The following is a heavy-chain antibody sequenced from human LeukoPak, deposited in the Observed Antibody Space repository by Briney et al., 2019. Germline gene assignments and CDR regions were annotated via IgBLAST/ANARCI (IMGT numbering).Heavy chain of an antibody. Sequence: HPGGSLRLSCAASGFTFSSYAMHWVRQAPGKGLEWVAVISYDGSNKYYADSVKGRFTISRDNSKNTLYLQMNSLRAEDTAVYYCARETAAAGTRTSFDYWGQGTLVTVSS. V-gene: IGHV3-30*04. D-gene: IGHD6-13*01. J-gene: IGHJ4*02. CDR2: ISYDGSNK. CDR3: ARETAAAGTRTSFDY. CDR1: GFTFSSYA.